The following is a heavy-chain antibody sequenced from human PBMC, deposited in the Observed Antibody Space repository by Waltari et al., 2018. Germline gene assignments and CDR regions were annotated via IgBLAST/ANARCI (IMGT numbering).Heavy chain of an antibody. CDR1: GFTFGSYA. Sequence: VLLVQSGGGVVQPGRSLRLSCVGSGFTFGSYAFHWVRQSPGRGLEWVAFPSFDGSDTFYAPSVEGRFTISRDSSKNTVFLQMTSLRPDDTAIYFCARDQADFWSARGAFDYWGQGSLVTVSS. V-gene: IGHV3-30*04. CDR2: PSFDGSDT. D-gene: IGHD3-3*01. J-gene: IGHJ4*02. CDR3: ARDQADFWSARGAFDY.